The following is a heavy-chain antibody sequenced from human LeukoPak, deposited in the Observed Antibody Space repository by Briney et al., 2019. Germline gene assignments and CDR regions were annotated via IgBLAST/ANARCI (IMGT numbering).Heavy chain of an antibody. Sequence: GGSLRLSCAASGFTFSSYAMSWVRRAPGKGLEWVSSITGSGDSTYYADSVKGRFTISRDNSKNTLYLQMNSLRAEDTAVYHCARDGGSYLQPTDYWGQGTLVTVSS. J-gene: IGHJ4*02. CDR3: ARDGGSYLQPTDY. D-gene: IGHD1-26*01. CDR1: GFTFSSYA. CDR2: ITGSGDST. V-gene: IGHV3-23*01.